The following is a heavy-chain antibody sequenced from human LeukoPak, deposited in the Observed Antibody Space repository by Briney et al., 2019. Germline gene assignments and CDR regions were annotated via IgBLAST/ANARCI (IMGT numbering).Heavy chain of an antibody. Sequence: SETPSLTCAVSGDSFSSHYWTWIRQSPGTGLEWIGYISHIGRTNYNPSLKSRVTISIDTSKNQFSLKLRSVTAADTAVYYCARDLVTVTKGFDIWGRGTMVSLSS. D-gene: IGHD4-17*01. J-gene: IGHJ3*02. CDR1: GDSFSSHY. CDR2: ISHIGRT. V-gene: IGHV4-59*11. CDR3: ARDLVTVTKGFDI.